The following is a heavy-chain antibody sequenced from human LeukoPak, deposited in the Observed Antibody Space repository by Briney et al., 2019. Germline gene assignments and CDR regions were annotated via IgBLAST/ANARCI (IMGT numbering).Heavy chain of an antibody. CDR3: ARDDYYDSSGPGYYYYGMDV. V-gene: IGHV4-34*01. CDR2: INHGGST. CDR1: GGSFSGYY. Sequence: SETLSLTCAVYGGSFSGYYWSWIRQPPGKGLEWIGEINHGGSTNYNPSLKSRVTISVDTSKNQLSLKLSSVTAADTAVYYCARDDYYDSSGPGYYYYGMDVWGQGTTVTVSS. J-gene: IGHJ6*02. D-gene: IGHD3-22*01.